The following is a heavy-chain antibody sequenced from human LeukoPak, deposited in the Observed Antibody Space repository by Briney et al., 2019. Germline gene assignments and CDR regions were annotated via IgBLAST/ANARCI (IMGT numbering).Heavy chain of an antibody. CDR3: ARDYADYFDS. Sequence: SETLSLTCTVSGGSISNYYWSCIRQPPGKGLEWIGYIYYSGSTNYNPSLKSRVIISVDTSKNQFSLKLSSVAAADTAVYYCARDYADYFDSWGPRTLVTVSS. CDR2: IYYSGST. D-gene: IGHD3-16*01. V-gene: IGHV4-59*01. J-gene: IGHJ4*02. CDR1: GGSISNYY.